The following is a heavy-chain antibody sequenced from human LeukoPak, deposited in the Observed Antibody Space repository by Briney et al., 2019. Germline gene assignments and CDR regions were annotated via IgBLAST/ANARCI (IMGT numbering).Heavy chain of an antibody. V-gene: IGHV1-46*01. J-gene: IGHJ4*02. CDR3: ARDPDYGGDSGRFDY. D-gene: IGHD4-23*01. Sequence: ASVKVSCKASGYTFTNYYIHWVRQAPGQGLDWMGIINPSGGSTSYAQKFQGRVTMARDTSTSTVYMELSSLRSEDTAVYYCARDPDYGGDSGRFDYWGQGTLVTVSS. CDR2: INPSGGST. CDR1: GYTFTNYY.